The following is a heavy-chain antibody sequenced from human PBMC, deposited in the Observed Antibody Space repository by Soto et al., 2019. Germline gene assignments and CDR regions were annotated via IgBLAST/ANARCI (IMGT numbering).Heavy chain of an antibody. CDR1: GFTFSNYA. CDR3: AGSGWYTYFDS. J-gene: IGHJ4*02. CDR2: ISGNGAAT. D-gene: IGHD6-19*01. V-gene: IGHV3-23*01. Sequence: GGSLRLSCAASGFTFSNYAMNWVRQAPGKGLEWVSAISGNGAATYYADSVKGRFTISRDNSKNTLYLQVNSLRAEDTALYYCAGSGWYTYFDSWGQGTLVTVSS.